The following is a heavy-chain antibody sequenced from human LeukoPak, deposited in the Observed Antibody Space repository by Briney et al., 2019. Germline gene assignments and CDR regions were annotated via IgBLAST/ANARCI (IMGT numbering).Heavy chain of an antibody. CDR1: GFTFSSYG. V-gene: IGHV3-33*01. CDR2: IWYDGSNK. J-gene: IGHJ4*02. Sequence: GRSLRLSCAVSGFTFSSYGMRWVRQAPGKGLEWVAVIWYDGSNKYYADSVKGRFTISRDNAKNSLYLQMNSLRAEDTAVYYCAREEVVGATKGDYWGQGTLVTVSS. CDR3: AREEVVGATKGDY. D-gene: IGHD1-26*01.